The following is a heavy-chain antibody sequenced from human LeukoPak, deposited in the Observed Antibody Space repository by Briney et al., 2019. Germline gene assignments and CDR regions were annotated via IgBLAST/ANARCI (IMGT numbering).Heavy chain of an antibody. V-gene: IGHV4-31*03. J-gene: IGHJ4*02. Sequence: SETLSLTCTVSGGSISSGGYYWSWIRQHPGKGLEWIGYIYYSGSTYYNPSLKSRVTISVDTSKNQFSLKLSSVTAADTAVYYCATSDYYDSSGFFNPHFDYWGQGTLVTVSS. CDR1: GGSISSGGYY. CDR3: ATSDYYDSSGFFNPHFDY. D-gene: IGHD3-22*01. CDR2: IYYSGST.